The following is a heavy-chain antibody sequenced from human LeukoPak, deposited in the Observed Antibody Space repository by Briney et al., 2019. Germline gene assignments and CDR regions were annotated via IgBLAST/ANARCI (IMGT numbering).Heavy chain of an antibody. V-gene: IGHV3-33*01. CDR1: GFTFSSYG. CDR2: IWYDGSNK. Sequence: GGSLRLSCAASGFTFSSYGMHWVRQAPGRGLEWVAVIWYDGSNKYYADSVKGRFTISRDNSKNTLYLQMNSLRAEDTAVYYCARDSSYDSSVLLDYWGQGTLVTVSS. D-gene: IGHD3-22*01. CDR3: ARDSSYDSSVLLDY. J-gene: IGHJ4*02.